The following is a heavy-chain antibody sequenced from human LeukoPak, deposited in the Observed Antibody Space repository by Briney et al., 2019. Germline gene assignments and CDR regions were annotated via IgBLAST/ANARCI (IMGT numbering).Heavy chain of an antibody. CDR3: ARQVKYKVGVTGWYFDL. Sequence: SETLSLTCTVSGDSISSSSYYWGWIRQPPGKGLEWIGSIYYSGSTYYNPSLKSRLTISVDTSKNQFSLKLSSVTAADTAVYYCARQVKYKVGVTGWYFDLWGRGTLVTVSS. D-gene: IGHD1-26*01. J-gene: IGHJ2*01. V-gene: IGHV4-39*01. CDR2: IYYSGST. CDR1: GDSISSSSYY.